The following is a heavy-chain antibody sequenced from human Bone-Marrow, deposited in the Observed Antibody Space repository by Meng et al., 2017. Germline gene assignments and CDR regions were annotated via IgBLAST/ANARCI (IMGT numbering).Heavy chain of an antibody. CDR3: AMGGYDRIV. CDR1: GGAFRNGA. J-gene: IGHJ6*02. D-gene: IGHD5-12*01. V-gene: IGHV1-69*06. CDR2: IIPILGTT. Sequence: QVQRLESGGEWKEPGSSVKVYGKTSGGAFRNGAISWVRRAPGQGLVWMGLIIPILGTTNYEQRLQGRVTINADKSTSTVYMGMRSLRSEDTSVYYCAMGGYDRIVWGQGTTVTVSS.